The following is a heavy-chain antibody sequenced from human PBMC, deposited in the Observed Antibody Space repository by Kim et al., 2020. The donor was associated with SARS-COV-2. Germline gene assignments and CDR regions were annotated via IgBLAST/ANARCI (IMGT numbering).Heavy chain of an antibody. CDR2: ISYDGSNK. V-gene: IGHV3-30*18. CDR3: EKDQKDYDFWIDYFSGLDGAENYYYYGMDV. Sequence: GGSLRLSCAASGFTFSNYGMRWVRQAPGKGLEWVAVISYDGSNKYYADSAKGRFTISRDNSNNTLYLQMNSLRAEDTAVYYCEKDQKDYDFWIDYFSGLDGAENYYYYGMDVWGQGTTVTVSS. J-gene: IGHJ6*02. CDR1: GFTFSNYG. D-gene: IGHD3-3*01.